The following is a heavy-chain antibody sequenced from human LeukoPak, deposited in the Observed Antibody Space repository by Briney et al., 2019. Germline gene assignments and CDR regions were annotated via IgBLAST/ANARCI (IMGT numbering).Heavy chain of an antibody. J-gene: IGHJ3*02. D-gene: IGHD4-17*01. Sequence: GGSLRLSCAASGFTFSSHWMHWVRQAPGKGLVWVSRINSDGSSISYADSVKGRFTISRDNAKNTLYLQMNSLRAEDTAVYYCAKGGYGDYLFAFDIWGQGTMVTVSS. CDR1: GFTFSSHW. CDR3: AKGGYGDYLFAFDI. CDR2: INSDGSSI. V-gene: IGHV3-74*01.